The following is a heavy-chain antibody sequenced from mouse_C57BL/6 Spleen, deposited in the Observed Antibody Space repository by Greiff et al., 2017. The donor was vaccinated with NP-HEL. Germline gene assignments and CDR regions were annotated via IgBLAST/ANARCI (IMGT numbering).Heavy chain of an antibody. D-gene: IGHD1-1*01. Sequence: QVQLQQSGAELVRPGTSVKVSCKASGYAFTNYLIEWVKQRPGQGLEWIGVINPGSGGTNYNEKFKGKATLTADKSSSTAYMQLSSLTSEDSAVYFCARRDYYGPFDYWGQGTTLTVSS. CDR3: ARRDYYGPFDY. CDR2: INPGSGGT. CDR1: GYAFTNYL. V-gene: IGHV1-54*01. J-gene: IGHJ2*01.